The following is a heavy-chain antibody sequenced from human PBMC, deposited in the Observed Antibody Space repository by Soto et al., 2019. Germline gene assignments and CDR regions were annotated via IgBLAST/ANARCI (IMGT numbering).Heavy chain of an antibody. J-gene: IGHJ6*02. CDR3: ARDLDYYGSGSHYYYGMGV. V-gene: IGHV1-69*01. D-gene: IGHD3-10*01. Sequence: QVQLVQSGAEVKKPGSSVKVSCKASGGTFSRYAFSWVRQAPGQGREWMGGIVPIYGTRGFAQKFQGRLTITADEPTRTAYMELSSLRSEDTAVYYCARDLDYYGSGSHYYYGMGVWGQGTTVTVSS. CDR1: GGTFSRYA. CDR2: IVPIYGTR.